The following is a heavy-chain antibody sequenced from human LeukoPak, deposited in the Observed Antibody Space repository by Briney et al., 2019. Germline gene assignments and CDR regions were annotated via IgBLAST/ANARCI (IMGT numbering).Heavy chain of an antibody. CDR3: ARGGGSSWYSGMFRRFDP. CDR2: INQDGSEK. D-gene: IGHD6-13*01. J-gene: IGHJ5*02. V-gene: IGHV3-7*01. Sequence: GGSLRLSCAASGFTFSNSWMTWVRQAPGKGLQWVANINQDGSEKYFVDSVKGRFTISRDNAKNSLYLQMNSLRAEDTAVYYCARGGGSSWYSGMFRRFDPWGQGTLVTVSS. CDR1: GFTFSNSW.